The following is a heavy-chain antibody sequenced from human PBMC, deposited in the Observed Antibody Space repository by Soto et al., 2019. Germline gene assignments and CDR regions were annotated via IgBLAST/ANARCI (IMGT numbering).Heavy chain of an antibody. CDR3: ARSPNYYYYGFDV. CDR2: IYYSGST. CDR1: GGSVSSGYYF. D-gene: IGHD3-10*01. V-gene: IGHV4-61*01. J-gene: IGHJ6*02. Sequence: ETLSLTCTVSGGSVSSGYYFWSWLRQSPGKRLEWIAYIYYSGSTNYNPSLKSRATISVDTSKSQVSLTLTSMTAADAALYYCARSPNYYYYGFDVWGQGTAVTVSS.